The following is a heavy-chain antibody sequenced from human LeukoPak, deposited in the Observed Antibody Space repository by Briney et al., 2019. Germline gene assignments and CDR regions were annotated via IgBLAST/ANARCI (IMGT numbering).Heavy chain of an antibody. CDR3: ARGRYIPGP. CDR1: GFTFNSYS. J-gene: IGHJ5*02. CDR2: INEDGGEK. Sequence: GGSLRLSCAASGFTFNSYSMSWVRQAPGKGLEWVANINEDGGEKYYVDSVKGRFIISRDNAKNSLYLQMNYLRAEDTAVYYCARGRYIPGPWGQGTLVTVSS. V-gene: IGHV3-7*01. D-gene: IGHD1-1*01.